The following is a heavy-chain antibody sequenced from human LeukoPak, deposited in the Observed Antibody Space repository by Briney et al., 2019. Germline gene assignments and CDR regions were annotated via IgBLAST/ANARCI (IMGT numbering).Heavy chain of an antibody. Sequence: SETLSLTCTVSGVSISSSNSYWGWIRQPPGKGLEWIGSIYYSGNTYYNASLKSQVSISIDTSKNQFSLRLTSVTAADTAVYYCAAAVTSQHDFDYWGQGTLVTVSS. V-gene: IGHV4-39*01. CDR2: IYYSGNT. D-gene: IGHD4-17*01. J-gene: IGHJ4*02. CDR1: GVSISSSNSY. CDR3: AAAVTSQHDFDY.